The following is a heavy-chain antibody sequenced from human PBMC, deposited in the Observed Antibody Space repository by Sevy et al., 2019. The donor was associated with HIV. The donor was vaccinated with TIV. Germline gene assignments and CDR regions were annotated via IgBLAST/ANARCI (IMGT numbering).Heavy chain of an antibody. D-gene: IGHD3-9*01. CDR1: GFTFSSYA. CDR3: AKPLGYFDQYYFDY. V-gene: IGHV3-23*01. J-gene: IGHJ4*02. Sequence: GGSLRLSCAASGFTFSSYAMSWFRQAPGKGLEWVSAISGSGGSTYYADSVKGRFTISRDNSKNTLYLQMNSLRAEDTAVYYCAKPLGYFDQYYFDYWGQGTLVTVSS. CDR2: ISGSGGST.